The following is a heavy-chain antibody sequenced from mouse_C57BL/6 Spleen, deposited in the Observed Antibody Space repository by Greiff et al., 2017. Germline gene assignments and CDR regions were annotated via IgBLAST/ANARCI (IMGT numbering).Heavy chain of an antibody. CDR2: IHPNSGST. J-gene: IGHJ4*01. CDR1: GYTFTSYW. V-gene: IGHV1-64*01. CDR3: ARRGSSGEYYAMDD. D-gene: IGHD1-1*01. Sequence: VRLQQPGAELVKPGASVKLSCKASGYTFTSYWMHWVKQRPGQGLEWIGMIHPNSGSTNYNEKFKSKATLTVDKSSSTAYMQLSSLTSEDSAVYYCARRGSSGEYYAMDDWGQGTSVTVSS.